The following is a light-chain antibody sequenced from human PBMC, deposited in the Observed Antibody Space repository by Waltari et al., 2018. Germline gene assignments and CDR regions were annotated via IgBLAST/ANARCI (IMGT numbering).Light chain of an antibody. J-gene: IGLJ3*02. CDR3: HSYDNSLSGSV. V-gene: IGLV1-40*01. CDR1: RSNIGTNYD. Sequence: QSVLKQPPSVTGAPGQRVTISCTGSRSNIGTNYDVQWYQQLPGTAPKLLIYGNTNRPSGVPDRFSGSKSGTSASLAITGLQAEDEADYYCHSYDNSLSGSVFGGGTTLTVL. CDR2: GNT.